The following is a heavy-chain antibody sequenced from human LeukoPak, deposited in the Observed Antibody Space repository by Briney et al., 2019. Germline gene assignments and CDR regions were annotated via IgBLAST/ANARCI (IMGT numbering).Heavy chain of an antibody. Sequence: SETLSLTCAVYGGSFSGYYWSWIRQHPGKGLEWIGEINHSGSTNYNPSLKSRVTISVDTSKNQFSLKLSSVTAADTAVYYCASQRYGGSLGRFDYWGQGTLVTVSS. CDR3: ASQRYGGSLGRFDY. CDR1: GGSFSGYY. J-gene: IGHJ4*02. CDR2: INHSGST. V-gene: IGHV4-34*01. D-gene: IGHD1-26*01.